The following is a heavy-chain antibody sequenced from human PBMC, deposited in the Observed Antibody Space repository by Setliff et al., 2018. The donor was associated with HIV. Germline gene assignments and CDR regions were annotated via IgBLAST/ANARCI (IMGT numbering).Heavy chain of an antibody. CDR2: ISSSSSTI. J-gene: IGHJ3*01. CDR1: GFTFSSYS. V-gene: IGHV3-48*01. D-gene: IGHD1-26*01. Sequence: PGGSLRLSCAASGFTFSSYSMNWVRQAPGKGLEWVSYISSSSSTIYYADSVKGRFTISRDNAKNSLYLQMNSLRAEDTAVYYCARGESRIVGARNRGVAFDVWGQGTMVTVSS. CDR3: ARGESRIVGARNRGVAFDV.